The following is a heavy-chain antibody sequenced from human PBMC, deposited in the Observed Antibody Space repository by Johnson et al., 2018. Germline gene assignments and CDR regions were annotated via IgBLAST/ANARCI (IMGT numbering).Heavy chain of an antibody. CDR1: GYTFTSYD. CDR3: AKVGWGIRD. J-gene: IGHJ1*01. CDR2: MTPNSGNT. D-gene: IGHD6-13*01. V-gene: IGHV1-8*01. Sequence: QVQLVQSGAEVKKAGASVKVSCKASGYTFTSYDINWVRQATGQGLEWMGWMTPNSGNTGYAQKFQGRVTMAKKTSIRTAYMEQSSLRSDDTAVYYGAKVGWGIRDWGQGTLGTVSS.